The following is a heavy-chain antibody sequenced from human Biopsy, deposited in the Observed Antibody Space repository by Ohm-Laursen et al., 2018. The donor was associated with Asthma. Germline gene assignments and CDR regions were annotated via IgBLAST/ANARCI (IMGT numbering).Heavy chain of an antibody. CDR3: ARHWSGNGWEDVHNWFDP. Sequence: SETLSLTCAVSGASITTPNYWAWIRQPPGRGLEGLGSIYYTGNSFYTSSLRSRLTMSVDTSRSQFSLRLTSVAAADRGVYYCARHWSGNGWEDVHNWFDPWGPGIGVTVSS. CDR1: GASITTPNY. D-gene: IGHD1-26*01. J-gene: IGHJ5*02. CDR2: IYYTGNS. V-gene: IGHV4-39*01.